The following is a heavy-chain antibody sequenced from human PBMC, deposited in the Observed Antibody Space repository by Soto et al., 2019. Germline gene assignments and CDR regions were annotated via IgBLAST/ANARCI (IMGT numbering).Heavy chain of an antibody. CDR2: IYDRGST. CDR3: ARHGYTSGRTYFDY. J-gene: IGHJ4*02. Sequence: QLQLQESGPGLVKPSETLSLTCTVSGGSIGSSSYYWGWIRQPPGKGLEWIGSIYDRGSTYSNPSLKSRLTTSLDTSKNQFSLKLTSVTAADPAVYYCARHGYTSGRTYFDYWGQGTLVTVSS. V-gene: IGHV4-39*01. D-gene: IGHD6-19*01. CDR1: GGSIGSSSYY.